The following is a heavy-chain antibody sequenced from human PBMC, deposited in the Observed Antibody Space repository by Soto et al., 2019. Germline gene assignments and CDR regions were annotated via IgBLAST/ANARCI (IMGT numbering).Heavy chain of an antibody. Sequence: ASVKVSCKASGYTFTSYAMHWVRQAPGQRLEWMGWSNAGNGNTKYSQEFQGRVTITRDTSASTAYMELSSLRSEDTAVYYCARGGMRVSPYIAAAGTIAVAGSEAYYYYGMDVWGQGTTVTVSS. V-gene: IGHV1-3*02. J-gene: IGHJ6*02. CDR2: SNAGNGNT. CDR1: GYTFTSYA. D-gene: IGHD6-13*01. CDR3: ARGGMRVSPYIAAAGTIAVAGSEAYYYYGMDV.